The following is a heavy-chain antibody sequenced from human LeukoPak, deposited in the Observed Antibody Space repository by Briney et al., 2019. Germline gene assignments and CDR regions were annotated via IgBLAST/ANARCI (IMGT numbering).Heavy chain of an antibody. CDR3: ARDSSGWGGNNWFDP. V-gene: IGHV3-30*03. Sequence: PGRSLRLSCAASGFTFSSYVMRWVRQAPGKGLEWVAVISYDGSNKYYADSVKGRFTISRDNSKNTSYLEMNSLKPEDTALYYCARDSSGWGGNNWFDPWGQGTLVTVSS. CDR1: GFTFSSYV. J-gene: IGHJ5*02. CDR2: ISYDGSNK. D-gene: IGHD6-19*01.